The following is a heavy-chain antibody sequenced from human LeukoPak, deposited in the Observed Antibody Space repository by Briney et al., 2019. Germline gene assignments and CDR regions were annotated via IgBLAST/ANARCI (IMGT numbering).Heavy chain of an antibody. Sequence: QPGGSLRLSCAASGFTFSSYAMSWVRQAPGKGLEWVSLISGDGGSTYYADSVKGRFTISRDNSKNSLYLQMNSLRTEDTALYYCAKDTLLGIRRLSYFDYWGQGTLVTVSS. CDR1: GFTFSSYA. CDR3: AKDTLLGIRRLSYFDY. D-gene: IGHD7-27*01. V-gene: IGHV3-43*02. CDR2: ISGDGGST. J-gene: IGHJ4*02.